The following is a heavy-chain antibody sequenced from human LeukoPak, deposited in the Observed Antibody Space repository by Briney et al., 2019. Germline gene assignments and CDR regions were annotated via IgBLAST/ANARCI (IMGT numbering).Heavy chain of an antibody. V-gene: IGHV5-51*07. CDR1: GYSFTSYW. Sequence: GESLKISCKGSGYSFTSYWIGWVHQMPGKGLEWMGIIYPGDSDTRYSPSFQGQVTISADKSISTAYLQWSSLKASDTAMYYCARLGLRYFDWLSNYVDVWGKGTTVTVSS. CDR2: IYPGDSDT. CDR3: ARLGLRYFDWLSNYVDV. J-gene: IGHJ6*03. D-gene: IGHD3-9*01.